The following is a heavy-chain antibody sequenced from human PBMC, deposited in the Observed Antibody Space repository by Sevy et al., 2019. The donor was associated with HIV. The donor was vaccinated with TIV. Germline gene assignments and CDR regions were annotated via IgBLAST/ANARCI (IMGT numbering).Heavy chain of an antibody. J-gene: IGHJ4*02. V-gene: IGHV3-30*18. Sequence: GGSLRLSCAASGFTFSSYGMHWVRQAPGKGLEWVAVISYDGSNKYYADSVKGRFTISRDNSKNTLYLQMNSLRAEDTAVYYSAKDLDSGYDFFDYWGQGTLVTVSS. D-gene: IGHD5-12*01. CDR3: AKDLDSGYDFFDY. CDR2: ISYDGSNK. CDR1: GFTFSSYG.